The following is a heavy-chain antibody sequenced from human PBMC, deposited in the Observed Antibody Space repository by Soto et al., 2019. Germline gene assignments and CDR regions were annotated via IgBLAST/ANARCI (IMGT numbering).Heavy chain of an antibody. Sequence: QVQLVDSGGGVVQPGRSLRLSCAASGFTFSTYGMHWVRQAPGKGLEWVGIIWYDGSNQYYADSVKGRFTISRDNSKNTLYLQMNSLRAEDTAVYYCARDAYDRHGRGGDFDYWGQGTPVTVSS. CDR1: GFTFSTYG. V-gene: IGHV3-33*01. D-gene: IGHD3-10*01. CDR3: ARDAYDRHGRGGDFDY. CDR2: IWYDGSNQ. J-gene: IGHJ4*02.